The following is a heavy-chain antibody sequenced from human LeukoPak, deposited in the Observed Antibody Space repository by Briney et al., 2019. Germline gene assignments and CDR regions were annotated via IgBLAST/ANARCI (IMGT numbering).Heavy chain of an antibody. J-gene: IGHJ4*02. D-gene: IGHD4-23*01. CDR2: IYYSGST. V-gene: IGHV4-59*08. CDR1: GGSISSYY. Sequence: SETLSLTCTVSGGSISSYYWSWIRQPPGKGLEWIGYIYYSGSTNYNPSLKSRVTISVDTSKNQFSLKLSSVTAADTAVYYCARTHDYGGNSKFPFGYWGQGTLVTVSS. CDR3: ARTHDYGGNSKFPFGY.